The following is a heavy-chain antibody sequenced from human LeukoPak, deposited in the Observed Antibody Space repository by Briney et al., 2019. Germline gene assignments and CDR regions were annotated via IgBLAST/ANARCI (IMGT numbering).Heavy chain of an antibody. CDR2: IKGIGPTA. J-gene: IGHJ6*03. V-gene: IGHV3-11*04. Sequence: GGSLRLSCAASGFTFSDYYMSWIRQAPGKGLEWVSTIKGIGPTAYYADSLKGRFTISRDNAKNSLFLQMSSLRADDTAIYYCARAGELRYMDVWGKGTAVTVSS. D-gene: IGHD3-16*01. CDR3: ARAGELRYMDV. CDR1: GFTFSDYY.